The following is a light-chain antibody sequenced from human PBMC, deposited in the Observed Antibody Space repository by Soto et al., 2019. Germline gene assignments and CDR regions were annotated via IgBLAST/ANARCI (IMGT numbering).Light chain of an antibody. CDR2: WAS. J-gene: IGKJ2*01. V-gene: IGKV4-1*01. CDR3: QQYYSTPYT. Sequence: DIVMTQSPDSLAVSLGERATINCKSSQSVLYCSNNKNYLAWYQQKPGQPPKLLIFWASTRESGVPDRFSGSGSGTDFTLTISSLQAEDVAVYYCQQYYSTPYTFGQGTKLEFK. CDR1: QSVLYCSNNKNY.